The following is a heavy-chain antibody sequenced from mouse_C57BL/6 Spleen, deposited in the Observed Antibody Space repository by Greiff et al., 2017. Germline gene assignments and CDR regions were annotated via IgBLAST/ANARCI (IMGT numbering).Heavy chain of an antibody. CDR3: ARSSSFDY. CDR2: IDPSDSYT. CDR1: GYTFTSYW. D-gene: IGHD1-1*01. Sequence: QVQLQQPGAELVRPGTSVKLSCKASGYTFTSYWMHWVKQRPGQGLEWIGVIDPSDSYTNYNQKFKGKATLTVDTSSRTAYMQLSSLTSEDSAVYYCARSSSFDYWGQGTTLTVSS. J-gene: IGHJ2*01. V-gene: IGHV1-59*01.